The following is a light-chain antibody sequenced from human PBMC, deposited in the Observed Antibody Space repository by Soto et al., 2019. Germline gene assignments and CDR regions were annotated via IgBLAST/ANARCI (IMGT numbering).Light chain of an antibody. CDR3: QAWVSSTVV. Sequence: SYELTQPPSVSVSPGQTASITCSGNKLGNKYACWYQQKPGQSPVVVIYQDSKRPSGIPERFSGSNSGNTATLSISGTQAIDEAGYYCQAWVSSTVVFGGGTKLTVL. J-gene: IGLJ2*01. CDR2: QDS. CDR1: KLGNKY. V-gene: IGLV3-1*01.